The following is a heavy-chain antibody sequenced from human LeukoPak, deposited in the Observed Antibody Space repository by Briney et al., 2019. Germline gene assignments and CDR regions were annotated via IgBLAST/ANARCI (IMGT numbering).Heavy chain of an antibody. V-gene: IGHV3-9*01. D-gene: IGHD3-22*01. CDR3: AKDIESDYYDSSGPLEGAFDI. Sequence: GGSLRLSCAASGFTFDDYAMHWVWQAPGKGLEWVSGISWNSGSIGYADSVKGRFTISRDNAKNSLYLQMNSLRAEDTALYCCAKDIESDYYDSSGPLEGAFDIWGQGTMVTVSS. CDR2: ISWNSGSI. CDR1: GFTFDDYA. J-gene: IGHJ3*02.